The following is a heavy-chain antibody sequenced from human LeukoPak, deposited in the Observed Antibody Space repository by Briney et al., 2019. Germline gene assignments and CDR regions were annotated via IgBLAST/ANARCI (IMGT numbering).Heavy chain of an antibody. CDR2: INAGNGNT. CDR3: ARSPEAVAGNGGWFDP. CDR1: GYTFTSYA. J-gene: IGHJ5*02. Sequence: GASVKVSCKATGYTFTSYAMHWVRQAPGQRLEWMGWINAGNGNTKYSQKFQGGVTITRDTSASTAYMELSSLRSEDTAVYYCARSPEAVAGNGGWFDPWGQGTLVTVSS. D-gene: IGHD6-19*01. V-gene: IGHV1-3*01.